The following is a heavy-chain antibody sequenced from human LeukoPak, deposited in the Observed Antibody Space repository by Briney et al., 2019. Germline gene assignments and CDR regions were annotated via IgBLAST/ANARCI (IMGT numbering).Heavy chain of an antibody. CDR3: TTDQAITIFGVVIQYYFDY. CDR1: GFTFSYAW. CDR2: IKSKTDGGTT. J-gene: IGHJ4*02. D-gene: IGHD3-3*01. V-gene: IGHV3-15*01. Sequence: PGGSLRLSCAASGFTFSYAWMSWVRQAPGKGLEWVGRIKSKTDGGTTDYAAPVKGRFTISRDDSKNTLYLQMNSLKTEDTAVYYCTTDQAITIFGVVIQYYFDYWGQGTLVTVSS.